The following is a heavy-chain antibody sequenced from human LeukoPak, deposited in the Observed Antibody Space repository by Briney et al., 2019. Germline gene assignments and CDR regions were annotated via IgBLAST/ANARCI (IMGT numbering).Heavy chain of an antibody. CDR3: ARDKPGIAAATFNR. CDR2: ISSSGSTT. J-gene: IGHJ5*02. V-gene: IGHV3-11*01. D-gene: IGHD6-13*01. Sequence: GGSLRLSCAAAGFTFSDAWKSWVRQAPGKGLEWIAYISSSGSTTYYADSVKGRFTISRDNTKESLYLQMDSLRAEDTAVYYCARDKPGIAAATFNRWGQGTLVTVSS. CDR1: GFTFSDAW.